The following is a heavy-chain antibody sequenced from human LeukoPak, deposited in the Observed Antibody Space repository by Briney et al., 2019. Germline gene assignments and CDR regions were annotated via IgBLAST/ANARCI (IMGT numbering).Heavy chain of an antibody. Sequence: GGSLRLSCAASGFTFSSYGMHWVRQAPGKGLEWVAVIWYDGSNKYYADPVKGRFTISRDNSKNTLYLQMNSLRAEDTAVYYCARGQQGGGGFDYWGQGALVTVSS. J-gene: IGHJ4*02. CDR3: ARGQQGGGGFDY. CDR1: GFTFSSYG. V-gene: IGHV3-33*01. CDR2: IWYDGSNK. D-gene: IGHD1/OR15-1a*01.